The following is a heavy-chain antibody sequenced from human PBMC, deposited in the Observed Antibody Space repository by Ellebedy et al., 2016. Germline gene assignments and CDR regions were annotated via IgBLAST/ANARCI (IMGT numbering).Heavy chain of an antibody. Sequence: GGSLRLXCAASGFTFGNFAMHWVRQVPGKGLEWVSSITWSGGSIDQADSVEGRFTISRDNGKNSLYLQMNSLRPEDTALYYCAKDYSSVSYYYMDVWGNGTTVTVSS. CDR2: ITWSGGSI. CDR3: AKDYSSVSYYYMDV. J-gene: IGHJ6*03. D-gene: IGHD2-21*01. V-gene: IGHV3-9*01. CDR1: GFTFGNFA.